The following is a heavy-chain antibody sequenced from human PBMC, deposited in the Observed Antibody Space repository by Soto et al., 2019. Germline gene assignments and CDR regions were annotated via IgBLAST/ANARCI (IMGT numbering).Heavy chain of an antibody. V-gene: IGHV1-8*01. CDR2: MNPNSGNT. CDR3: ARGHKMATIPYYFDY. J-gene: IGHJ4*02. Sequence: QVQLVQSGAEVKKPGASVKVSCKASGYTFTSYDINWVRQATGQGLEWMGWMNPNSGNTGYAQKFQGRVTMTRNTSXNTAYMELSSLSSEDTAVYYCARGHKMATIPYYFDYWGQGTLVTVSS. CDR1: GYTFTSYD. D-gene: IGHD5-12*01.